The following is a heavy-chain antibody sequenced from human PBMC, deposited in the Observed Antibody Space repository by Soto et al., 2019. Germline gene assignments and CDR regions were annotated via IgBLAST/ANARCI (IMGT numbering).Heavy chain of an antibody. CDR2: VHYSGNT. CDR3: GRQDRVVAEGRWFDP. V-gene: IGHV4-38-2*02. Sequence: SETLSLTCTVSGYSVSSGYHWAWIRQPPGKGLEWLGSVHYSGNTYYNPSLKSRLTISVDKSKNQFSLNLSSVTAADTAVYYCGRQDRVVAEGRWFDPWGQGTLVTVSS. CDR1: GYSVSSGYH. J-gene: IGHJ5*02. D-gene: IGHD2-15*01.